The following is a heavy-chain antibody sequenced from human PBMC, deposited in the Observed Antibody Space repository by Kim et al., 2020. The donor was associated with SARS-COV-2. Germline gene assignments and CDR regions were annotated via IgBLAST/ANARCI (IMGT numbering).Heavy chain of an antibody. J-gene: IGHJ4*02. Sequence: GGSLRLSCAASGFTFSNFAMSWVRQAPGKGLEWVSDVGGGGIMTHYADSVKGRFTISRDQSKNTLYLQMNSLRAEDTAVYYCASRYLWLEFWGQGTLVTVSS. CDR2: VGGGGIMT. V-gene: IGHV3-23*03. CDR1: GFTFSNFA. D-gene: IGHD5-18*01. CDR3: ASRYLWLEF.